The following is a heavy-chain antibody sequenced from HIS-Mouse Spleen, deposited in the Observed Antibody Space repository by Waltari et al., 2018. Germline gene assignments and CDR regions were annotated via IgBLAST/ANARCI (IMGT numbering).Heavy chain of an antibody. D-gene: IGHD6-13*01. J-gene: IGHJ2*01. V-gene: IGHV4-39*07. CDR3: AREIPYSSSWYDWYFDL. Sequence: QLQLQESGPGLVKPSETLSLPCTVSGGSFSSSIYFWRWIRQPPGKGLEWIGSIYYSGSTYYNPSLKSRVTISVDTSKNQFSLKLSSVTAADTAVYYCAREIPYSSSWYDWYFDLWGRGTLVTVSS. CDR2: IYYSGST. CDR1: GGSFSSSIYF.